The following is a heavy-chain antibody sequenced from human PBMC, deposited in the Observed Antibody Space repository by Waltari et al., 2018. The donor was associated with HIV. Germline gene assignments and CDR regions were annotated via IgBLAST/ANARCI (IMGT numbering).Heavy chain of an antibody. CDR1: GYTFSTYA. Sequence: QAQLVQSGAEVKRPGASVKVSCKASGYTFSTYAFNWVRQATGQGLEWRRWMNPNSGNSRGVQKFQGRVTMTRDTSISTAYMELSSLGSEDTAVYYCARGGEMGAPYVGMDVWGQGTTVTVSS. CDR2: MNPNSGNS. D-gene: IGHD3-10*01. V-gene: IGHV1-8*01. CDR3: ARGGEMGAPYVGMDV. J-gene: IGHJ6*02.